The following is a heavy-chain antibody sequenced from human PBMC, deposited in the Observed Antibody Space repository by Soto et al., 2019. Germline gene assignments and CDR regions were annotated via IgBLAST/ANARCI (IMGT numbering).Heavy chain of an antibody. CDR1: GFTVSSTY. Sequence: PVGSLRLSCAASGFTVSSTYMTWVRQPPGKGLECVSVIYTAGGTNYADSVKGRFIISRDNSKNTLYLQMNSLRAEDTAVYYCARALPVAKGGFDPWGQGTLVTVSS. CDR3: ARALPVAKGGFDP. V-gene: IGHV3-53*01. CDR2: IYTAGGT. J-gene: IGHJ5*02. D-gene: IGHD2-2*01.